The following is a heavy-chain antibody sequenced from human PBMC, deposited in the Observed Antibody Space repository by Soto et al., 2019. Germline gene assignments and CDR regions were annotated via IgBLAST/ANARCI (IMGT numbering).Heavy chain of an antibody. CDR2: ISGSGGST. CDR1: GFTFSTYA. CDR3: PKGDTAAAGIVDY. V-gene: IGHV3-23*01. D-gene: IGHD6-13*01. Sequence: EVQLLESGGGLVQPGGSLRLSCAASGFTFSTYAMTWVRQAPGKGLEWVSAISGSGGSTYYADSVKGRFTISRDNSKNTLYLQSNSLRAEDTAVYYCPKGDTAAAGIVDYWGQGTLVTVSS. J-gene: IGHJ4*02.